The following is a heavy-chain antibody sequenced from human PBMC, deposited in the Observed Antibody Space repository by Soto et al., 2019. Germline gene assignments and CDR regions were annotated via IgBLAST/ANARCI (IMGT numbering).Heavy chain of an antibody. CDR3: ARSSKLPWGDHNFIGAPPYYFDY. J-gene: IGHJ4*02. Sequence: GQSLKISFKGSGYSFNSYWIGCVRQMPGKGLDVIVIIYHGESDTRYSPSFQGQVTISADKSISTAYLQWSSLKASDTAMYYCARSSKLPWGDHNFIGAPPYYFDYLDKWTLITVSS. CDR2: IYHGESDT. V-gene: IGHV5-51*03. CDR1: GYSFNSYW. D-gene: IGHD6-6*01.